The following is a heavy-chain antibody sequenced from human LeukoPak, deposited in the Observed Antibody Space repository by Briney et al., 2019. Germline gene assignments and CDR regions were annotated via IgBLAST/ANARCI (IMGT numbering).Heavy chain of an antibody. CDR3: ANLGALRDGDY. Sequence: KSGGSLRLSCAASGFTFSNYAMSWVRQAPGKGLEWVSVLWSGGGTNYADSVKGRFTISRDNSKNTLYLQMNSPRAEDTAVYYCANLGALRDGDYWGQGTLVTVSS. CDR2: LWSGGGT. V-gene: IGHV3-23*01. J-gene: IGHJ4*02. D-gene: IGHD5-24*01. CDR1: GFTFSNYA.